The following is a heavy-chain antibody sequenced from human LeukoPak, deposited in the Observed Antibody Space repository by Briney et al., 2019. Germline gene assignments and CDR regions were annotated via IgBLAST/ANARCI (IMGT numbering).Heavy chain of an antibody. V-gene: IGHV3-30*18. CDR2: VSFEGSNK. Sequence: GGSLRLSCAASGFTFSRYGMRWVRQAPGKGLEWVAVVSFEGSNKYYADSVKGRFTISRDNSKNTLSLQMNSLRAEDTAVYYCAKDMGYYYGSGRYPPENDYWGQGTLVTVSS. CDR1: GFTFSRYG. D-gene: IGHD3-10*01. CDR3: AKDMGYYYGSGRYPPENDY. J-gene: IGHJ4*02.